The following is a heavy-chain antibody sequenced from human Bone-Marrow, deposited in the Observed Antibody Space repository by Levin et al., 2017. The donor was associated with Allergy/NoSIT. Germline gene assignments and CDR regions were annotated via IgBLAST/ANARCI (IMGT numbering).Heavy chain of an antibody. V-gene: IGHV1-58*02. CDR2: IVVGSGNT. CDR3: AADFTVTTFGWYIFDY. Sequence: SVKVSCKASGFTFTSSAMQWVRQARGQRLEWIGWIVVGSGNTNYAQKFQERVTITRDMSTSTAYMELSSLRSEDTAVYYCAADFTVTTFGWYIFDYWGQGTLVTVSS. CDR1: GFTFTSSA. J-gene: IGHJ4*02. D-gene: IGHD4-17*01.